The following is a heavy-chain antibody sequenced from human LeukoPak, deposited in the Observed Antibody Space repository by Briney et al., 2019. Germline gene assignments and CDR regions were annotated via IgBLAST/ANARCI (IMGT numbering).Heavy chain of an antibody. J-gene: IGHJ5*02. D-gene: IGHD3-16*01. CDR2: FYYTGDT. V-gene: IGHV4-39*07. CDR1: GGSISSSTHY. Sequence: RPSETLSLTCTVSGGSISSSTHYWDWIRQPPGKGLEWIGSFYYTGDTYYNPSLKSRVIISVDTSKNQFSLKLSSVTAADAAVYYCARGYDWFDPWGQGTLVTVSS. CDR3: ARGYDWFDP.